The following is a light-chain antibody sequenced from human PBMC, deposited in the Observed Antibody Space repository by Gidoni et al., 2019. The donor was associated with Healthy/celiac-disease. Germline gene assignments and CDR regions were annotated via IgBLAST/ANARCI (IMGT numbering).Light chain of an antibody. CDR2: AAS. CDR3: QPSYSTPQT. J-gene: IGKJ1*01. Sequence: DIQMTQSPSSLSASVGDRVTITCRASQSISSYLNWYQQKPGNAPKLLIYAASSLPSGVPSRFRGSGSGTDFTLTISSLQPEDFATYYCQPSYSTPQTFXQXTKVEIK. CDR1: QSISSY. V-gene: IGKV1-39*01.